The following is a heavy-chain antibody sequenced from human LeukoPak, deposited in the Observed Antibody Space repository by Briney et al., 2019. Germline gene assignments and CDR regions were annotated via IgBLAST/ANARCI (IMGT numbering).Heavy chain of an antibody. J-gene: IGHJ4*02. CDR1: GGSIRSYY. Sequence: SETLSLTCTVSGGSIRSYYWSWIRQPPGKGLEWIGSIHYSGSTNYNPSLKSRVTISVDTSKNQFSLKLSSVTAADTAVYYCARGRLARSPYFDYWGQGTLVTVSS. CDR2: IHYSGST. D-gene: IGHD6-19*01. CDR3: ARGRLARSPYFDY. V-gene: IGHV4-59*01.